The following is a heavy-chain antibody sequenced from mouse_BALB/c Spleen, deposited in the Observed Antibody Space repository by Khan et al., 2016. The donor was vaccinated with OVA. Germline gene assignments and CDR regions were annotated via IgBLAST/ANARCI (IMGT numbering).Heavy chain of an antibody. V-gene: IGHV3-2*02. CDR3: AIKNYYGYAMDY. D-gene: IGHD1-1*01. Sequence: EVQLVESGPGLVKPSRSLSLTCTVTGYSITSGYAWNWIRQFPGNKLEWMGYISYSGSTSYNPSLRSRISITRDTSKNQFFLQLNSVTTEDTATYSCAIKNYYGYAMDYWGQGTSVTVSS. CDR2: ISYSGST. CDR1: GYSITSGYA. J-gene: IGHJ4*01.